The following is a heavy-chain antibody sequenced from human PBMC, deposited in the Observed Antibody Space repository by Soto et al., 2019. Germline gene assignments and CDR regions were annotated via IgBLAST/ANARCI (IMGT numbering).Heavy chain of an antibody. CDR1: GGTFSSYA. D-gene: IGHD3-22*01. CDR3: GSRSGWNYYYGMDV. CDR2: IIPIFGTA. J-gene: IGHJ6*02. V-gene: IGHV1-69*12. Sequence: QVQLVQSGAEVKKPGSLVKVSCKASGGTFSSYAITWVRQAPGQGLEWMGGIIPIFGTADYAQKFQGRVTITADESTSTAYMELSSLRSEDTAVYYCGSRSGWNYYYGMDVWGQGTTVTVSS.